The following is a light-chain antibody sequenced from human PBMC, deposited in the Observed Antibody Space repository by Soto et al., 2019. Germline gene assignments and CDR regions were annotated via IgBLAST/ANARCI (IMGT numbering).Light chain of an antibody. Sequence: QSVLTQPASVSGSPGQSITISCTGTSSDVGNYNYVSWYQQHPGKAPKLMIFEVSDRPSGVSNRFSGSKSGNTASLTISGLQAEDEADYYCSSYIRSFSHVLGTGT. CDR1: SSDVGNYNY. CDR3: SSYIRSFSHV. CDR2: EVS. V-gene: IGLV2-14*01. J-gene: IGLJ1*01.